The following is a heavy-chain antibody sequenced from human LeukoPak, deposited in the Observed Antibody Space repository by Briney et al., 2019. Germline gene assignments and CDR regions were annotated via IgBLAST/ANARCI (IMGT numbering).Heavy chain of an antibody. CDR2: ISSEGSNK. V-gene: IGHV3-30*04. J-gene: IGHJ6*04. Sequence: GGSLRLSCAASGFTFSSYVMHLVRQAPGKGLGLVAVISSEGSNKYYADSVKGRFTISRDNSKNTLYLQMNSLRAEDTAVYYCARENSSGWYNYGMDVWGKGTTVTVSS. CDR3: ARENSSGWYNYGMDV. D-gene: IGHD6-19*01. CDR1: GFTFSSYV.